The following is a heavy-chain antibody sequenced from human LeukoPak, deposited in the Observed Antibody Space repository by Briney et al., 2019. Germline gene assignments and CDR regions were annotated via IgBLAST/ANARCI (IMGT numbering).Heavy chain of an antibody. CDR2: ISGSGGST. CDR1: GFTFSSYA. CDR3: AKGREYSSGWSKDY. Sequence: GGSLRLSCAASGFTFSSYAMSWVRQAPGKGLEWVSGISGSGGSTYYADSVKGRFTISRDNSKNTLYLQMNSLRAEDTAVYYCAKGREYSSGWSKDYWGQGTLVTVSS. D-gene: IGHD6-19*01. V-gene: IGHV3-23*01. J-gene: IGHJ4*02.